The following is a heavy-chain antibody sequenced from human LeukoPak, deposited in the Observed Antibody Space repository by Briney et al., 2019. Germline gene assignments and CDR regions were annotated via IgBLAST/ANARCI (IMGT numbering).Heavy chain of an antibody. V-gene: IGHV1-69*13. CDR1: GGTFNTYG. CDR2: IIPFVGPA. J-gene: IGHJ4*02. D-gene: IGHD4-17*01. Sequence: SVKVSCKASGGTFNTYGFNWVRQAPGQGLEWMGGIIPFVGPAKYAQSFQGRVTITADESTSTAYMELSSLTSEDTAMYFCARVLRYASPYFDIWGQGTLVTVSS. CDR3: ARVLRYASPYFDI.